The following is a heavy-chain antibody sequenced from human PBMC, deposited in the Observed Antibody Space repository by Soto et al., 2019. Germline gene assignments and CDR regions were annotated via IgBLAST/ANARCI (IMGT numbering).Heavy chain of an antibody. Sequence: SETLSLTCTVSGGSISSYYWSWIRQPPGKGLEWIGYIYYSGSTNYNPPLKSRVTISVDTSKNQFSLKLSSVTAADTAVYYCASIRIYPSFYFDYWGQGTLVTVSS. CDR3: ASIRIYPSFYFDY. CDR1: GGSISSYY. D-gene: IGHD2-15*01. J-gene: IGHJ4*02. CDR2: IYYSGST. V-gene: IGHV4-59*12.